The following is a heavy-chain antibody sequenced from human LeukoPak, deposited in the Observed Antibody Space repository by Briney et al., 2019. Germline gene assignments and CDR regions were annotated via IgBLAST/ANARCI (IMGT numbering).Heavy chain of an antibody. CDR1: GFAFSSNA. V-gene: IGHV3-48*01. CDR2: ISGSGSVQ. D-gene: IGHD3-3*01. CDR3: ARDYYHFGSGWGRPLDY. J-gene: IGHJ4*02. Sequence: GGSLRLSCAASGFAFSSNAMTLVRQAPGKGLEWLSYISGSGSVQYYADSVKGRFTISRDNAKNSLYLQMNSLRGEDTAMYYCARDYYHFGSGWGRPLDYWGQGTLVSVSS.